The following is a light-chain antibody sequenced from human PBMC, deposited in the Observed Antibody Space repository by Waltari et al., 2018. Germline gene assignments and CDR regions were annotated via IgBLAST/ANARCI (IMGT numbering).Light chain of an antibody. CDR2: EDS. Sequence: SYALTQPPSVSVSPGQPARLTCPVHCLPTKYAYWYQQKSGQAPVLVIYEDSKRPSGIPERFSGSSSGTMATLTISGAQVEDEADYYCYSTDSSGTYNVFGSGTKVTVL. CDR1: CLPTKY. J-gene: IGLJ6*01. CDR3: YSTDSSGTYNV. V-gene: IGLV3-10*01.